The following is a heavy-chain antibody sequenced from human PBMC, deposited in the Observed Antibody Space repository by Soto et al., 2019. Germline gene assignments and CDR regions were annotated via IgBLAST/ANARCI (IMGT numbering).Heavy chain of an antibody. J-gene: IGHJ4*02. Sequence: QVPLVESGGGVVQPGRSLRLSCAASGFTFSSYGMHWVRQAPGKGLEWVAVISYDGSNKYYADSVKGRFTISRDNSQNALNLQMNSLRAEDTAVYYCAKGGGSPDYWGQGTLVTVSS. V-gene: IGHV3-30*18. CDR1: GFTFSSYG. CDR2: ISYDGSNK. CDR3: AKGGGSPDY. D-gene: IGHD1-26*01.